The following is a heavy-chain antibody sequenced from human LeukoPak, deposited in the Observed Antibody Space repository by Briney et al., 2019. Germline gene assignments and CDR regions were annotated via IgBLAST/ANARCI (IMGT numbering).Heavy chain of an antibody. CDR3: ARGITIFGVDLDY. D-gene: IGHD3-3*01. CDR2: IRYDGSNK. J-gene: IGHJ4*02. V-gene: IGHV3-30*02. CDR1: GFTFSSYG. Sequence: GGSLRLSCAASGFTFSSYGMHWVRQAPGKGLEWVAFIRYDGSNKYYADSVKGRFTISRDNSKNTLYLQMNSLRAEDTAVYYCARGITIFGVDLDYWGQGTLVTVSS.